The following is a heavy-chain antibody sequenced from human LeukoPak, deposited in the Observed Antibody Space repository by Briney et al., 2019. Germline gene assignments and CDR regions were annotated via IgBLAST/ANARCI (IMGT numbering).Heavy chain of an antibody. CDR2: IYYSGST. CDR1: GGSISSYY. J-gene: IGHJ4*02. D-gene: IGHD5-24*01. Sequence: SETLSLTCTVSGGSISSYYWSWIRQPPGKGLEWIGYIYYSGSTNYNPSLKSRVTISVDTSKNQFSLKLSSVTAADTAVYYRAREGDGYNPSFDYWGQGTLVTVSS. V-gene: IGHV4-59*01. CDR3: AREGDGYNPSFDY.